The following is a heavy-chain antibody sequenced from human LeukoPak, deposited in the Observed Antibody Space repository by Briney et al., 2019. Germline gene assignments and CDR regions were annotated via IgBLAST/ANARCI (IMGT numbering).Heavy chain of an antibody. CDR1: GFTFSAYA. V-gene: IGHV3-23*01. CDR2: ISGSGDST. D-gene: IGHD3-10*01. J-gene: IGHJ4*02. CDR3: AKSRSSLVRGVLDY. Sequence: GGSLRLSCAASGFTFSAYAITWVRQAPGKGLEWVSAISGSGDSTYYADSVKGRFTIPRDNSKNTLYLQMNSLRAEDTAVYYCAKSRSSLVRGVLDYWGQGTLVTVSS.